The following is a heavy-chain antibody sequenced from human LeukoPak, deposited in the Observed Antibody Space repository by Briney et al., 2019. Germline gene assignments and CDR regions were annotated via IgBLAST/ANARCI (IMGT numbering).Heavy chain of an antibody. CDR2: TYYTSKWIT. D-gene: IGHD4-17*01. V-gene: IGHV6-1*01. CDR1: GDSASSTTTA. J-gene: IGHJ4*02. CDR3: ASSYGDYFDY. Sequence: SQTLSLTCAISGDSASSTTTAWNWIRQSPSRGLEWLGRTYYTSKWITDYAVSVKGRITVNPNTSNNQFSLQLNSVTPEDTAVYYCASSYGDYFDYWGQGTLVTVSS.